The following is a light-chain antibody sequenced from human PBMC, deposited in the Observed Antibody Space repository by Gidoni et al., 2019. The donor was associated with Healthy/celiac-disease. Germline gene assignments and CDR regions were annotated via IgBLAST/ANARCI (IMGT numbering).Light chain of an antibody. J-gene: IGKJ2*01. V-gene: IGKV1-39*01. CDR1: QSISRY. CDR2: AAS. Sequence: DIQMTQSPSPLSASVGDRVTITCRASQSISRYLNWYQQKPGKAPKLLIYAASSFQSGVPSRFSGSGSVTDFTLTIIRLQPEDFATYYCQQSYSTTFGQGTKLEIK. CDR3: QQSYSTT.